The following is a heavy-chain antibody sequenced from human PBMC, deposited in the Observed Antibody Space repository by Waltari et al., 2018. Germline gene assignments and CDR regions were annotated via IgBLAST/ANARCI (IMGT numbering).Heavy chain of an antibody. CDR1: GGSISSGDYY. V-gene: IGHV4-30-4*08. J-gene: IGHJ4*02. D-gene: IGHD3-9*01. CDR3: ARVRRYFDFDY. Sequence: QVQLQESGPGLVKPSQTLSLTCPVSGGSISSGDYYCSWIRQHPGKGLEWIGYIYYSGSTYYNPSLKSRVTISVDTSKNQFSLKLSSVTAADTAVYYCARVRRYFDFDYWGQGTLVTVSS. CDR2: IYYSGST.